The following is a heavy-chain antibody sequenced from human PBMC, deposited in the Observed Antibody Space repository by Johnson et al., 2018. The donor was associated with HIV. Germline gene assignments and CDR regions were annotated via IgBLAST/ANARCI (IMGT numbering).Heavy chain of an antibody. D-gene: IGHD5-18*01. CDR1: GFTFSSYA. CDR3: ARAPGYSRAFDI. Sequence: VQLVESGGGVVQPGRSLRLSCAASGFTFSSYAMHWVRQPPGKGLEWVSVIYSGGSTYHADSVKGRFSISRDNSKNTLYLEINSLRAEDTAVYYCARAPGYSRAFDIWGQGTMVTVSS. V-gene: IGHV3-66*01. CDR2: IYSGGST. J-gene: IGHJ3*02.